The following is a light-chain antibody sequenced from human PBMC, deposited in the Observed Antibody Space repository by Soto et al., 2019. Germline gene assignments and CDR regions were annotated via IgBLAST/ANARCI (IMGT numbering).Light chain of an antibody. CDR1: QRIRYY. CDR2: AAS. Sequence: DLQMTQSPSSLSASLGDRVTITCRASQRIRYYLNWYQQKPGKAPKLLIYAASSLQSGVPSSFSGRGSGTEFKLTISSLQPEDFATYYCQQSYSTPQSTFGQGTKLEIK. V-gene: IGKV1-39*01. J-gene: IGKJ2*02. CDR3: QQSYSTPQST.